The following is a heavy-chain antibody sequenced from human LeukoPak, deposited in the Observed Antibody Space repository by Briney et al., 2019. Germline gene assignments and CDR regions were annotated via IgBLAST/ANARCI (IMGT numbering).Heavy chain of an antibody. V-gene: IGHV1-18*01. Sequence: ASVKVSCKASGYTFTSYGISWVRQAPGQGLERMGWISAYNGNTNYAQKLQGRVTMTTDTSTSTAYMELRSLRSDDTAVYYCAREYCTNGVCSNDYWGQGTLVTVSS. J-gene: IGHJ4*02. D-gene: IGHD2-8*01. CDR2: ISAYNGNT. CDR3: AREYCTNGVCSNDY. CDR1: GYTFTSYG.